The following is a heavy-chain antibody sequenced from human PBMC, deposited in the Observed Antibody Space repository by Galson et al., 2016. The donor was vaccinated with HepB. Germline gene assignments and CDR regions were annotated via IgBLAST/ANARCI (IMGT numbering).Heavy chain of an antibody. CDR1: GGSIRRSNW. CDR3: ATGEGSIAVAGYLDY. V-gene: IGHV4-4*02. Sequence: SETLSLTCAVSGGSIRRSNWWSWVRQPPGKGLEWIGEIHHSGSTTYNPSLNSRVTISLDKSNNQLSLKLSSTTAADTAFYYCATGEGSIAVAGYLDYWGQGTLVTVSS. J-gene: IGHJ4*02. CDR2: IHHSGST. D-gene: IGHD6-19*01.